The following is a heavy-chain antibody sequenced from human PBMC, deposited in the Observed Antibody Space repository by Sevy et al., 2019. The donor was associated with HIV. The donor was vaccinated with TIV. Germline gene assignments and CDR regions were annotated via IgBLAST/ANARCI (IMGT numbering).Heavy chain of an antibody. CDR2: ISAYNGNT. V-gene: IGHV1-18*01. Sequence: ASVKVSCKASGYTFTSYGISWVRQAPGQGLEWMGWISAYNGNTNYAQKLQGRVTMTTDTSTSTAYMELRSLRSDDTAVYYCARGPVRGVIIRENNWFDPWGQGTLVTVSS. CDR1: GYTFTSYG. J-gene: IGHJ5*02. D-gene: IGHD3-10*01. CDR3: ARGPVRGVIIRENNWFDP.